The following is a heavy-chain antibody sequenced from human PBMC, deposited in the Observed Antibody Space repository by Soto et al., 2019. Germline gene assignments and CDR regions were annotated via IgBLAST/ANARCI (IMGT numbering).Heavy chain of an antibody. CDR2: INHSGST. CDR3: ARARRRYCSGGSCYSFDP. J-gene: IGHJ5*02. D-gene: IGHD2-15*01. Sequence: PSETLSLTCAVYGGSFSGYYWSWIRQPPGKGLEWIGEINHSGSTNYNPSLKSRVTISVDTSKNQFSLKLSSVTAADTAVYYCARARRRYCSGGSCYSFDPWGQGTLVTSPQ. V-gene: IGHV4-34*01. CDR1: GGSFSGYY.